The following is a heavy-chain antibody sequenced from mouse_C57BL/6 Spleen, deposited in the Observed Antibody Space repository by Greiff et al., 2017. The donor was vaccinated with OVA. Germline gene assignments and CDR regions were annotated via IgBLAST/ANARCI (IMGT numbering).Heavy chain of an antibody. CDR3: ARGGGYYGSDAMDY. V-gene: IGHV3-6*01. J-gene: IGHJ4*01. CDR2: ISYDGSN. D-gene: IGHD1-1*01. CDR1: GYSITSGYY. Sequence: EVKLMESGPGLVKPSQSLSLTCSVTGYSITSGYYWNWIRQFPGNKLEWMGYISYDGSNNYNPSLKNRISITRDTSTNQFFLKLNSVTTEDTATYYCARGGGYYGSDAMDYWGQGTSVTVSS.